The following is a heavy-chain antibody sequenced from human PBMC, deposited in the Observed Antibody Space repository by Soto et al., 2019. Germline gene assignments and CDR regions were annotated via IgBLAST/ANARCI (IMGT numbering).Heavy chain of an antibody. CDR1: GYGFTSYW. CDR3: ARLQLRFTYYYYLDV. Sequence: PGESLKISCKGSGYGFTSYWSGWVRQMPGKGLEWMGIIYPGDSDTRYSPSFQGQVTISADKSISTAYLQWSSLKASDTTTYYCARLQLRFTYYYYLDVWGKGTTVSVPS. CDR2: IYPGDSDT. J-gene: IGHJ6*03. V-gene: IGHV5-51*01. D-gene: IGHD3-3*01.